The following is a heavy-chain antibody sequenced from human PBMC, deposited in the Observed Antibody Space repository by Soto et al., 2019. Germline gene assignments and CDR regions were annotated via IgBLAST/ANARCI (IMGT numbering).Heavy chain of an antibody. D-gene: IGHD2-15*01. J-gene: IGHJ4*02. V-gene: IGHV3-48*02. Sequence: EVQLVESGGGSVQPGGSLRLSCAASGFTFSTFSMNWVRQAPGRGLEWISYISGGGRPIAYADSVKGRFTISRDNAKNSLYLQMGSLKDEDTAVYYCAIDLCWAVDSWGQGTLVTVSS. CDR2: ISGGGRPI. CDR1: GFTFSTFS. CDR3: AIDLCWAVDS.